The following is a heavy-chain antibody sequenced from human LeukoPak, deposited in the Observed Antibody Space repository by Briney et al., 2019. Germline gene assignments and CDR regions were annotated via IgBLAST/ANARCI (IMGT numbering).Heavy chain of an antibody. Sequence: ASVKVSCKASGYTFTSYGISWVRQAPGQGLEWMGWISAYNGNTNYAQKLQGRVTMTTDTSTSTAYMELRSLRSDDTAVYYCARDREATVTSYYGMDVWGQGTTVTVSS. CDR3: ARDREATVTSYYGMDV. J-gene: IGHJ6*02. CDR2: ISAYNGNT. CDR1: GYTFTSYG. V-gene: IGHV1-18*01. D-gene: IGHD4-17*01.